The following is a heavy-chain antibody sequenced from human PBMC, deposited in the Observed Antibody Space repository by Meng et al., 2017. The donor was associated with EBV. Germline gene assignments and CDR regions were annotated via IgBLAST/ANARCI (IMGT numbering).Heavy chain of an antibody. J-gene: IGHJ4*02. CDR1: GGPFRYYA. V-gene: IGHV1-69*01. D-gene: IGHD3-10*01. Sequence: QVQWVQSAAEVKKPVASVKVSCKTSGGPFRYYAISWVRQAPGQGLEWLGGFLPRLGAPNYAQKFHGRVKITADESTSTHYMDLSSLRSEDTAIYYCASESGRGYTPDYWGQGTLVTVSS. CDR2: FLPRLGAP. CDR3: ASESGRGYTPDY.